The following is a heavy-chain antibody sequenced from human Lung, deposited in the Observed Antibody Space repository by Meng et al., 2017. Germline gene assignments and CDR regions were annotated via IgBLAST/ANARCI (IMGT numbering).Heavy chain of an antibody. D-gene: IGHD2-15*01. J-gene: IGHJ4*02. Sequence: QVQLVQSGGEVKKPGASVKVSCKASGYIFTRYGITWARQAPGQGLEWMGWISGYNGNTNYAQKLQGRVTMTTDTSTSTAYMELRSLRSDDTAVYYCARAEEEYCSGGSCPNFDFWGQGTLVTVSS. CDR2: ISGYNGNT. CDR3: ARAEEEYCSGGSCPNFDF. V-gene: IGHV1-18*01. CDR1: GYIFTRYG.